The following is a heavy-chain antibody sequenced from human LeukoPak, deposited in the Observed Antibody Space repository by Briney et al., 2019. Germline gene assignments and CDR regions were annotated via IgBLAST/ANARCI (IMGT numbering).Heavy chain of an antibody. J-gene: IGHJ6*03. CDR2: ISGSGGST. Sequence: GGSLRLSCAASGFTFSSYGMSWVRQAPGKGLEWVSAISGSGGSTYYADSVKGRFTISRDNSKNTLYLQMNSLRAEDTAVYYCATRGSSLWFGELYYYYMDVWGKGTTVTISS. CDR3: ATRGSSLWFGELYYYYMDV. D-gene: IGHD3-10*01. CDR1: GFTFSSYG. V-gene: IGHV3-23*01.